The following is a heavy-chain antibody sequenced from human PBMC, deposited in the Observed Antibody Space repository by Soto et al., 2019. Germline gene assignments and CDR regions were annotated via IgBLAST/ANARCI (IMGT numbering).Heavy chain of an antibody. CDR2: FDPEDGET. V-gene: IGHV1-24*01. CDR1: GYTLTELS. J-gene: IGHJ3*02. CDR3: ATSRITMIVVGRRWSVEAFDI. Sequence: RASVKVSCKVSGYTLTELSMHWVRQAPGKGLEWMGGFDPEDGETIYAQKIQGRVTMTEDTSTDTAYMELSSLRSEDTAVYYCATSRITMIVVGRRWSVEAFDIWGQGTMVTVSS. D-gene: IGHD3-22*01.